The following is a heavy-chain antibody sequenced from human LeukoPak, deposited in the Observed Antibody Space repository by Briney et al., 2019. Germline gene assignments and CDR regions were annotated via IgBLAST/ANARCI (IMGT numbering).Heavy chain of an antibody. CDR2: ISSSSSYI. CDR1: GFTFSSYS. D-gene: IGHD2-15*01. J-gene: IGHJ3*02. Sequence: RGSLRLSCAASGFTFSSYSMNWVRQAPGKGLEWVSSISSSSSYIYYADSVKGRFTISRDSAKNSLYLQMSSLRAEDTAVYYCARSGYCSGGSCYGFSRDAFDIWGQGTMVTVSS. V-gene: IGHV3-21*01. CDR3: ARSGYCSGGSCYGFSRDAFDI.